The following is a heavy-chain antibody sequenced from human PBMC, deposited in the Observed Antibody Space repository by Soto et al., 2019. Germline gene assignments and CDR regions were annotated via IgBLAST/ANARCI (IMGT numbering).Heavy chain of an antibody. CDR2: RYHSGST. CDR3: ARGIFPNYRGMDV. J-gene: IGHJ6*02. Sequence: QVQLQESGPGLVKPSGTLSLTCAVSGGSITSNAWWSWVRQPPGKGLEWIGERYHSGSTNYNPALKSRVAISVDESKNLFSLRLSYVTAAYTAIYYCARGIFPNYRGMDVWGQGTTVTVSS. V-gene: IGHV4-4*02. CDR1: GGSITSNAW. D-gene: IGHD2-21*01.